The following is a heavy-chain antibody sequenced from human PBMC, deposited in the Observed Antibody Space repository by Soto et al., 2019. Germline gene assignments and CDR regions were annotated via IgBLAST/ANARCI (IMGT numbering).Heavy chain of an antibody. CDR2: IIPIFGTA. Sequence: ASVKVSCKASGGTFSSYAISWVRQAPGQGLEWMGGIIPIFGTANYAQKFQGRVTITADESTSTAYMELSSLRSEDTAVYYCARVVPAAMAAFDIWGQGTMVTVAS. J-gene: IGHJ3*02. V-gene: IGHV1-69*13. D-gene: IGHD2-2*01. CDR3: ARVVPAAMAAFDI. CDR1: GGTFSSYA.